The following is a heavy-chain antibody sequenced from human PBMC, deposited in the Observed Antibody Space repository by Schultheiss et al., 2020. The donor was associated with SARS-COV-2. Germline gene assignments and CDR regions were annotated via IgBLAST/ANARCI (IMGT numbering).Heavy chain of an antibody. Sequence: SETLSLTCAVYGGSFSGYYWSWIRQPPGKGLEWIGEINHSGSTNYNPSLKSRVTISVDTSKNQFSLKLSSVTAADTAVYYCAREGGSMVQGVIIPFGMDVWGQGTTVTVSS. V-gene: IGHV4-34*01. J-gene: IGHJ6*02. CDR1: GGSFSGYY. CDR2: INHSGST. D-gene: IGHD3-10*01. CDR3: AREGGSMVQGVIIPFGMDV.